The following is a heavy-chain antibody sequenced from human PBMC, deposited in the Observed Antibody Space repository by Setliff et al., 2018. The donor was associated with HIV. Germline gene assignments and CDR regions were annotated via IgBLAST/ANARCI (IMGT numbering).Heavy chain of an antibody. V-gene: IGHV1-69*10. J-gene: IGHJ4*02. CDR3: ARGADYYDSSGYPDY. Sequence: SVKVSCKASGGTFSSYAISWVRQAPGQGLEWMGGIIPILGIANYAQKFQGRVTITTDESTSTAYMELSSLRSEDTVVYYCARGADYYDSSGYPDYWGQGTLVTVSS. CDR2: IIPILGIA. D-gene: IGHD3-22*01. CDR1: GGTFSSYA.